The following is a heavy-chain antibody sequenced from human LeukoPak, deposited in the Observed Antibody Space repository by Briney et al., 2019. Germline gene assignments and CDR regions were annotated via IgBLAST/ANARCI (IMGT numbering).Heavy chain of an antibody. CDR1: GFTFSSYS. CDR2: ISSSSSYI. V-gene: IGHV3-21*01. J-gene: IGHJ4*02. Sequence: GGSLRLSCAASGFTFSSYSMNWVRQAPGKGLEWVSSISSSSSYIYYADSVKGRFTISRDNAKNSLYLQMNSLRAEDTAVYYCARDTISGSYPFDYWGQGTLVTVSS. D-gene: IGHD1-26*01. CDR3: ARDTISGSYPFDY.